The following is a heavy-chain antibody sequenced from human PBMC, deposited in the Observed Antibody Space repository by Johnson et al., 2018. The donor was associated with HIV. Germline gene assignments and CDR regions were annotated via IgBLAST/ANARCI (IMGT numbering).Heavy chain of an antibody. V-gene: IGHV3-11*04. Sequence: VQLVESGGGLVKPGGSLRLSCAASGFTFSSYGMHWIRQAPGKGLARVSYISGSGGTIYSADSVPGRFTISRDNARNSLYLQMNGLSADDTAVYYCARHWAAAGRDAFDIWGQGTMVSVSS. CDR1: GFTFSSYG. CDR3: ARHWAAAGRDAFDI. J-gene: IGHJ3*02. D-gene: IGHD6-13*01. CDR2: ISGSGGTI.